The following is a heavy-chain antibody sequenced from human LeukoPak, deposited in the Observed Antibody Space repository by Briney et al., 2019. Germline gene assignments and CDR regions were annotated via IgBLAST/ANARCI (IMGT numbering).Heavy chain of an antibody. D-gene: IGHD1-26*01. Sequence: PSETLSLTCTVSGGSISSGSYYWSWIRQPAGKGLEWIGRIYTSGSTNYNPSLKSRVTISVDTSKNQFSLKLSSVTAADTAVYYCARTPIVGAADYWGQGTLVTVSS. CDR3: ARTPIVGAADY. V-gene: IGHV4-61*02. CDR1: GGSISSGSYY. J-gene: IGHJ4*02. CDR2: IYTSGST.